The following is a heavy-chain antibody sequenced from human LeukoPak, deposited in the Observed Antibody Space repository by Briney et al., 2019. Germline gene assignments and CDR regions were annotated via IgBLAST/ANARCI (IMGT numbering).Heavy chain of an antibody. V-gene: IGHV1-2*02. CDR1: GYTFTFYY. Sequence: GASVKVSCKASGYTFTFYYMHWVRQAPGQGLEWMGGINPNSGDTNYAQKFQGRVTMTRDTSISTAYMELSRLRSDDTAVYYCARDYSGRYYYFDYWGLGTLVTVSS. D-gene: IGHD1-26*01. CDR2: INPNSGDT. CDR3: ARDYSGRYYYFDY. J-gene: IGHJ4*02.